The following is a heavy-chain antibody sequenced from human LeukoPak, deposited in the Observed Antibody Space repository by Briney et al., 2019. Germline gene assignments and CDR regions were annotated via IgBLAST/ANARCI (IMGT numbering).Heavy chain of an antibody. Sequence: ASVKVSCKASGHTFTSYGITWVRQAPGQGLEWMGWISAYNGNTNYAQKLQGRVTMTTDTSTTTAYMELRSLRSDDTAVYYCARSSSSGYSPFDYWGQGTLVTVSS. D-gene: IGHD3-22*01. V-gene: IGHV1-18*01. CDR1: GHTFTSYG. CDR2: ISAYNGNT. CDR3: ARSSSSGYSPFDY. J-gene: IGHJ4*02.